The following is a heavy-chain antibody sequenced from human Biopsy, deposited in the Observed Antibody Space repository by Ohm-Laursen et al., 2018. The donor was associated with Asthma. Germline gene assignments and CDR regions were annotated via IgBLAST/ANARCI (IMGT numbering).Heavy chain of an antibody. V-gene: IGHV1-3*04. CDR3: ARSYYDFLTGQVKDVFGV. CDR2: VNTCNGDT. Sequence: ASVKVSCKVSGYNFISFAIHWVRQAPGQRLEWMGWVNTCNGDTKYSQKFQGRVTITRDTSVSTAYIELSGLRSEDTATYYCARSYYDFLTGQVKDVFGVWGQGTMVTVSS. J-gene: IGHJ3*01. CDR1: GYNFISFA. D-gene: IGHD3-9*01.